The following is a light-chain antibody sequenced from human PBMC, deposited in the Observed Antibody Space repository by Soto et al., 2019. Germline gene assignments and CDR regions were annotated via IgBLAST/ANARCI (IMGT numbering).Light chain of an antibody. Sequence: QSVLTQSPSASASLGASVKLTCTLSSGHSSYAVAWHQRQPEKGPRYLMKLNSDGSHSNGDGIPDRFSGSSSGAERYLTISSLQSEDEADYYCCSYAGSYTWVFGGGTQLTVL. CDR3: CSYAGSYTWV. CDR1: SGHSSYA. CDR2: LNSDGSH. V-gene: IGLV4-69*01. J-gene: IGLJ3*02.